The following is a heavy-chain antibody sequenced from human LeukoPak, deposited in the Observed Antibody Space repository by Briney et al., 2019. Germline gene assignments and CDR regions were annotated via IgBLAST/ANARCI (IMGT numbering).Heavy chain of an antibody. V-gene: IGHV3-23*01. D-gene: IGHD1-7*01. CDR2: VSGSGGST. J-gene: IGHJ4*02. Sequence: PGGSLRLSCAASGFTFRCYAMSWVRQAPGKGLEWVSGVSGSGGSTYYADSVKGRFTISRDNSKNTLYLQMNSLRAEDTAIYYCAKDLELLSYFDYWGQGTLVTVSS. CDR3: AKDLELLSYFDY. CDR1: GFTFRCYA.